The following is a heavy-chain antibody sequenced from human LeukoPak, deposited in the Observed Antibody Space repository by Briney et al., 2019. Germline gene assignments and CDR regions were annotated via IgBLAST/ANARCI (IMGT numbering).Heavy chain of an antibody. CDR2: IYSGGST. V-gene: IGHV3-53*01. CDR1: GFTFSSYW. D-gene: IGHD5-12*01. Sequence: GGSLRLSCAASGFTFSSYWMHWVRQAPGKGLEWVSVIYSGGSTYYADSVKGRFTISRDNSKNTLYLQMNSLRAEDTAVYYCARGYGGYDIYYFDYWGQGTLVTVS. CDR3: ARGYGGYDIYYFDY. J-gene: IGHJ4*02.